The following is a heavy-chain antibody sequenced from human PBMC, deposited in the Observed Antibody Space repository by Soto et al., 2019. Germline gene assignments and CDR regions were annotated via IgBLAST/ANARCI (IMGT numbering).Heavy chain of an antibody. CDR3: AKDTSRSPRSGWYLSQPFDY. V-gene: IGHV3-23*01. J-gene: IGHJ4*02. D-gene: IGHD6-19*01. CDR1: GFTFSSYA. CDR2: ISGSGGST. Sequence: PGGSLRLSCAASGFTFSSYAMSWVRQAPGKGLEWVSAISGSGGSTYYADSVKGRFTISRDNSKNTLYLQMNSLRAEDTAVYYCAKDTSRSPRSGWYLSQPFDYWGQGTLVTVSS.